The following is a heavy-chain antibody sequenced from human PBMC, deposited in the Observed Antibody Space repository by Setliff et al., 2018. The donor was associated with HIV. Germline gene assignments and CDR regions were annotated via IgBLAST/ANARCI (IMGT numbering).Heavy chain of an antibody. CDR3: AREGYYGDYSRWYFDH. CDR2: FDPEDGET. J-gene: IGHJ2*01. Sequence: GASVKVSCKVSGYTLTELSMHWVRQAPGKGLEWMGGFDPEDGETIYAQKVRGRVTMTTDTSTITAYMELRSLTYDETAVYYCAREGYYGDYSRWYFDHWGRGTPVTVSS. V-gene: IGHV1-24*01. CDR1: GYTLTELS. D-gene: IGHD4-17*01.